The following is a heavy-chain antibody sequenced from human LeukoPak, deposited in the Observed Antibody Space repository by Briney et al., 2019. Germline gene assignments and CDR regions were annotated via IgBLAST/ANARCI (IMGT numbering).Heavy chain of an antibody. J-gene: IGHJ4*02. CDR3: AREDNWNYDY. V-gene: IGHV1-2*02. CDR2: INPKGGGT. CDR1: GYTLTGYY. D-gene: IGHD1-7*01. Sequence: GASVKVSCKASGYTLTGYYMHWVRQAPGQGLEWMGWINPKGGGTKYAQKFQGRVTMTRDTSISTAYMELSSLRSDDTAVYYCAREDNWNYDYWGQGTLVTVSS.